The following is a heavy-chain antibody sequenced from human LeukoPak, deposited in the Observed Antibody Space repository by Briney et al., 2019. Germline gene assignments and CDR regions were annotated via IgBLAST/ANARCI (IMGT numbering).Heavy chain of an antibody. J-gene: IGHJ4*02. V-gene: IGHV4-34*01. Sequence: SETLSLTCAVYGGSFSGYYWSWIRQPPGKGLEWIGEINHSGSTNYNPSLKSRVTISVDTSKNQFSLKLSSVTAADTAAYYYARGLTGNRRSFDYWGQGTLVTVSS. CDR3: ARGLTGNRRSFDY. D-gene: IGHD3-10*01. CDR1: GGSFSGYY. CDR2: INHSGST.